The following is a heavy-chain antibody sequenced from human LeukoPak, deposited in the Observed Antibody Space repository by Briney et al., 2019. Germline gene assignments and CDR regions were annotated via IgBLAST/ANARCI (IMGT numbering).Heavy chain of an antibody. J-gene: IGHJ3*02. D-gene: IGHD4-17*01. V-gene: IGHV3-23*01. CDR1: GFTFSSYA. CDR2: ISGSGGRT. CDR3: ARDTNGDYFGAFDI. Sequence: GGSLRLSCAASGFTFSSYAMSWVRQAPGKGLEWVSAISGSGGRTLYADSVKGRFTISRDNSKNTLYLQMSSLRAEDTAVYYCARDTNGDYFGAFDIWGQGTMVTVPS.